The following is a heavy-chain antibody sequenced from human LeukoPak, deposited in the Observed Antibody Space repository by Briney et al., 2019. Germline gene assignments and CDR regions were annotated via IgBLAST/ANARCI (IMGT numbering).Heavy chain of an antibody. CDR2: IYYSGST. Sequence: SETLSLTCTVSGGSISSYYWSWIRQPPGKGLEWIGYIYYSGSTNYNPSLKSRVTISVDMSKNQFSLKLSSVTAADTAVYYCARGGPSSSWYSHDAFDIWGQGTMVTVSS. D-gene: IGHD6-13*01. J-gene: IGHJ3*02. V-gene: IGHV4-59*01. CDR3: ARGGPSSSWYSHDAFDI. CDR1: GGSISSYY.